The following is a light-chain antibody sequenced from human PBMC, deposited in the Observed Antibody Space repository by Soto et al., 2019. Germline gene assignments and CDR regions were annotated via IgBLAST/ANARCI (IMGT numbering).Light chain of an antibody. CDR2: DAS. Sequence: EIVLTQSPATLSLSPGERATLSCRASQSVTTYLAWYQQKPGQAPGLLIYDASSRATGIPARFSGSGPGTDFTLTISSLEPEDFAFYYCLQRSNWPPLLSFGGGTKVDIK. CDR1: QSVTTY. J-gene: IGKJ4*01. CDR3: LQRSNWPPLLS. V-gene: IGKV3-11*01.